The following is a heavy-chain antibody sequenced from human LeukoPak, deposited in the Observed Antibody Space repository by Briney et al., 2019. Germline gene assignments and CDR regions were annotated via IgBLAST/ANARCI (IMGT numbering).Heavy chain of an antibody. V-gene: IGHV3-23*01. J-gene: IGHJ3*02. D-gene: IGHD2-15*01. CDR3: ATRLLVRAMAFDI. CDR1: GLTFSSYA. CDR2: ISGSGGST. Sequence: GGSLRLSCAASGLTFSSYAMSWVRQAPGKGLEWVSAISGSGGSTYYADSVKGRFTISRDNSKNTLYLQMNSLRAEDTAVYYCATRLLVRAMAFDIWGQGTMVTVSS.